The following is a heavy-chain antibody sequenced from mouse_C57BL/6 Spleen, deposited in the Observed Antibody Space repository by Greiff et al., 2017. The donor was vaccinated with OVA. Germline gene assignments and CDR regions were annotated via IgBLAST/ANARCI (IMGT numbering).Heavy chain of an antibody. CDR2: IYPRDGST. V-gene: IGHV1-85*01. Sequence: VHLVESGPELVKPGASVKLSCKASGYTFTSYDINWVKQRPGQGLEWIGWIYPRDGSTKYNEKFKGKATLTVDTSSSTAYMELHSLTSEDSAVYFCARYYAPYAMDYWGQGTSVTVSS. D-gene: IGHD1-1*02. J-gene: IGHJ4*01. CDR3: ARYYAPYAMDY. CDR1: GYTFTSYD.